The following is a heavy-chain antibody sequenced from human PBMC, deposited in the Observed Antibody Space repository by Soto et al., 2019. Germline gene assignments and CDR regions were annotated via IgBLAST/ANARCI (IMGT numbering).Heavy chain of an antibody. V-gene: IGHV3-7*03. CDR3: ARDLESYSSSPSFEY. D-gene: IGHD6-6*01. CDR2: RTQDGSKK. J-gene: IGHJ4*02. Sequence: EVQLVESGGGLVQPGGSLRLPCAASGFIISSYYMSWVRQAPGKGLEWVANRTQDGSKKYYVDSVKARFTISRDNAKNSMYLQMNTLRAEDTAVYYCARDLESYSSSPSFEYWGQGTLVTVSS. CDR1: GFIISSYY.